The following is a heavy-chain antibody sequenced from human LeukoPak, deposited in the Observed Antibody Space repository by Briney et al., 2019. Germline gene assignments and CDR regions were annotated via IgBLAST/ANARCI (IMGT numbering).Heavy chain of an antibody. J-gene: IGHJ5*02. D-gene: IGHD3-16*01. CDR1: GFTFSCYW. Sequence: PGGSLRLSCAGFTFSCYWMHWVRQTPGKGLVWVSRINSDGSTTYYADSVKGRFTISRDNAKNILYLQMNSLRAEDTAVYYCVSGDASPGGQGTLVTVSS. CDR2: INSDGSTT. CDR3: VSGDASP. V-gene: IGHV3-74*01.